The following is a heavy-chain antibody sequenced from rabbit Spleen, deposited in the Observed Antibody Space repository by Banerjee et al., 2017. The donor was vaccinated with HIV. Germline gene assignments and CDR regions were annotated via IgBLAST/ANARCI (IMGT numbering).Heavy chain of an antibody. D-gene: IGHD8-1*01. Sequence: QEQLVESGGGLVQPGGSLKLSCKASGFDFSTYGVSWVRQAPGKGLEWIGYIDLVFGSTFSANWVNGRFTISSHNAQNTLYLQLNSLTVADSATYFCARDTGSSFSSYGMDLWGQGTLVT. V-gene: IGHV1S47*01. J-gene: IGHJ6*01. CDR3: ARDTGSSFSSYGMDL. CDR2: IDLVFGST. CDR1: GFDFSTYG.